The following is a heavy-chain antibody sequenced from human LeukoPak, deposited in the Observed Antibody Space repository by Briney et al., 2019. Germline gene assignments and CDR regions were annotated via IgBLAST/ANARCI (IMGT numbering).Heavy chain of an antibody. V-gene: IGHV3-7*04. CDR1: GFTFSRYW. CDR3: ARDPFLRDYYYYGMDV. CDR2: IKQDGSEE. J-gene: IGHJ6*02. Sequence: GGSLRLSCAASGFTFSRYWMSWVRQAPGKGLEWVANIKQDGSEEYYVDSVKGRFTISRDNAKNSLYLQMNSLRAEDTAVYYCARDPFLRDYYYYGMDVWGQGTTVTVSS.